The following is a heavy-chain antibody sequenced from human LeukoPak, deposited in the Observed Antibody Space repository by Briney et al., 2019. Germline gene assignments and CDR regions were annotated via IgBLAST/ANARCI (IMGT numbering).Heavy chain of an antibody. V-gene: IGHV3-30*18. Sequence: GGSLRLSCAASGFTFSSYAMSWVRQAPGKGLEWVAVISYDGSNKYYADSVKGRFTISRDNSKNTLYLQMNSLRAEDTAVYYCAKSSSWYNPLDYWGQGTLVTVSS. D-gene: IGHD6-13*01. CDR1: GFTFSSYA. CDR3: AKSSSWYNPLDY. CDR2: ISYDGSNK. J-gene: IGHJ4*02.